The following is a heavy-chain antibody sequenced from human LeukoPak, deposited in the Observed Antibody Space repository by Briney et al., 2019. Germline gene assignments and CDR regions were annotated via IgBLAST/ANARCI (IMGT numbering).Heavy chain of an antibody. J-gene: IGHJ1*01. D-gene: IGHD3-3*01. CDR2: IYYSGST. CDR3: ASKRITIFGVVTAAEYFQH. CDR1: GGSISSSSYY. Sequence: SETLSLTCTVSGGSISSSSYYWGWIRQPPGKGLEWIGSIYYSGSTYYNPSLKSRVTISVDTPKNQFSLKLSSVTAADTAVYYCASKRITIFGVVTAAEYFQHWGQGTLVTVSS. V-gene: IGHV4-39*01.